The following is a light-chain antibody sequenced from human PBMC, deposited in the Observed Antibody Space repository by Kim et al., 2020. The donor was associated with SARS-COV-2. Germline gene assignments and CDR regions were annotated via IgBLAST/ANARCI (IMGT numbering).Light chain of an antibody. J-gene: IGLJ1*01. V-gene: IGLV2-14*03. CDR2: DVS. CDR3: SSTSNSLDYV. CDR1: SGDIGNSNN. Sequence: GQSINMFCSRNSGDIGNSNNVSWYKEHSDKAPRLIMYDVSYRPTGVSTRFSGTKSGNLASLTITGLQSADEAEYYCSSTSNSLDYVFGTGTKVTVL.